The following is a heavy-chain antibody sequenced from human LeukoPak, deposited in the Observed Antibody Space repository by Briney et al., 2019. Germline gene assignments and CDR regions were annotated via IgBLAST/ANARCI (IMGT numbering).Heavy chain of an antibody. J-gene: IGHJ4*02. CDR2: IYHSGST. V-gene: IGHV4-38-2*02. CDR3: AKKKSYCSGGSCFYNYFDY. D-gene: IGHD2-15*01. CDR1: GYSISSGYY. Sequence: SETLSLTCTVSGYSISSGYYWGWIRQPPAKGLEWIGSIYHSGSTYYNPSLKSRVTISADTSKNQFSLKLSSVTAADTAVYYCAKKKSYCSGGSCFYNYFDYWGQGTLVTVSS.